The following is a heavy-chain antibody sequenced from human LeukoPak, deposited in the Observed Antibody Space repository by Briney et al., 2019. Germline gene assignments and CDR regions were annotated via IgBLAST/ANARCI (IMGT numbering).Heavy chain of an antibody. J-gene: IGHJ4*02. CDR2: IYYSGST. CDR3: ARSGRAALEFDY. V-gene: IGHV4-39*01. D-gene: IGHD6-6*01. Sequence: RSETLSLTCIVSGGSISSSTYYWGWIRQPPGKGLEWIGSIYYSGSTYCNPSLKSRVTISVDTSKNQFSLKLSSVTAADTAVYYCARSGRAALEFDYWGQGTPVTVSS. CDR1: GGSISSSTYY.